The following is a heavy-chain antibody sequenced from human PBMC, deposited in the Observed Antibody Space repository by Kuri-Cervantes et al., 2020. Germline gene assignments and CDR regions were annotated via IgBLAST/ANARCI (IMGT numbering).Heavy chain of an antibody. CDR3: ARDMLPGYCSGGSCFGFDP. D-gene: IGHD2-15*01. CDR1: GGSISDSNYN. J-gene: IGHJ5*02. V-gene: IGHV4-39*07. CDR2: IYYSGST. Sequence: SETLSLTCTVSGGSISDSNYNWAWIRQPPGKGLEWIGSIYYSGSTYYNPSLKSRVTISVDTSKNQFSLKLSSVTAADTAVYYCARDMLPGYCSGGSCFGFDPWGQGTLVTVSS.